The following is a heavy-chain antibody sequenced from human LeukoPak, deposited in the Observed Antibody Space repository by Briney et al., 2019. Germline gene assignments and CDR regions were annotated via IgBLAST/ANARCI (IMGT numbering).Heavy chain of an antibody. Sequence: GASVKVSCKASGYTFTSYYMHWVRQAPGQGLEWMGIINPSGGSTSYAQKFQGRVTMTRDTSTSTVYMELSSLRSKDTAVYYCAYSSGWSYSWFDPWGQGTLVTVSS. J-gene: IGHJ5*02. D-gene: IGHD6-19*01. V-gene: IGHV1-46*01. CDR2: INPSGGST. CDR1: GYTFTSYY. CDR3: AYSSGWSYSWFDP.